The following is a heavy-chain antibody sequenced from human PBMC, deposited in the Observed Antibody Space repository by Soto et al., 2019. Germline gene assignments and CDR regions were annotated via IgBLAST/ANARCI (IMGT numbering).Heavy chain of an antibody. CDR3: AKVFDWLLYFDY. CDR2: ISSSSSTI. D-gene: IGHD3-9*01. J-gene: IGHJ4*02. CDR1: GFTFSSYS. V-gene: IGHV3-48*01. Sequence: TGGSLRVSCAAVGFTFSSYSMNWVRKAPGKGLEWVSYISSSSSTIYYADSVKGRFTISRDNAKNSLYLQMNSLRAEVMAVYYCAKVFDWLLYFDYWGQGTLVTLSS.